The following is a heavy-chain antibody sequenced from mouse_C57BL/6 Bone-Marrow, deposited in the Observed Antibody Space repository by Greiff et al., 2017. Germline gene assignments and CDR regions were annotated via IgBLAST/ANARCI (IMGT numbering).Heavy chain of an antibody. D-gene: IGHD2-4*01. CDR2: LLPGSGST. CDR1: GYTFTGYW. Sequence: QVQLQQSGAELMKPGASVKLSCKATGYTFTGYWIEWVKQRPGHGLEWIGELLPGSGSTNYNEKFKGKATFTADTSSNTAYMQLSSLTTEDSAIDYYARGTLYYDYDVFDYWGQGTTLTVSS. CDR3: ARGTLYYDYDVFDY. V-gene: IGHV1-9*01. J-gene: IGHJ2*01.